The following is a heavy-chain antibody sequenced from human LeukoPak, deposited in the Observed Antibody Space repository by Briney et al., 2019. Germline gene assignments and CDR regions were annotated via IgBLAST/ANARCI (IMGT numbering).Heavy chain of an antibody. CDR1: GGSLSSGDYY. V-gene: IGHV4-30-4*01. CDR2: IYYYAST. J-gene: IGHJ4*02. D-gene: IGHD6-19*01. Sequence: SETLSLTCTVSGGSLSSGDYYWSWLRRPPGKGLEWVGYIYYYASTYYNPSLKTPVTISVYTSKNQFSLKLSSLTAADTAVYYCARGDSSAWLIDYWGQGTLVTVSS. CDR3: ARGDSSAWLIDY.